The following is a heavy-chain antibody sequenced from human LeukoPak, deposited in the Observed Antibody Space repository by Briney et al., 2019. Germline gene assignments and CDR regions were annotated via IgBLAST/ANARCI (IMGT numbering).Heavy chain of an antibody. J-gene: IGHJ6*02. V-gene: IGHV3-7*01. CDR3: ARDRFYYGMDV. Sequence: GGSLRLSCAASGFTSSSYWMSWVRQAPGKGLEWVANIKQDGSEKYYVDSVKGRFTISRDNAKNSLYLQMNSLRAEDTAVYYCARDRFYYGMDVWGQGTTVTVSS. CDR2: IKQDGSEK. CDR1: GFTSSSYW.